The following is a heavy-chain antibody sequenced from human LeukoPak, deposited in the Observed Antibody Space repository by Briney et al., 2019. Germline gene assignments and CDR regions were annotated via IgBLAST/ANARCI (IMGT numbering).Heavy chain of an antibody. CDR2: MNPDSGNT. Sequence: ASVKVSCKASGYTFTSHDINWVQQATGQGLEWMGWMNPDSGNTGYAQKFQGRVSMIRNTSTSTAYLELRRLRSEDTAVYYCTRGSGGPIWGQGTPVTVSS. J-gene: IGHJ4*02. CDR1: GYTFTSHD. V-gene: IGHV1-8*01. D-gene: IGHD1-26*01. CDR3: TRGSGGPI.